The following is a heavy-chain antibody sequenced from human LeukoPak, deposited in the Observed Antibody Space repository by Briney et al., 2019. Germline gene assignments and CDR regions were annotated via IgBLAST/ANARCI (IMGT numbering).Heavy chain of an antibody. D-gene: IGHD6-19*01. Sequence: SETLSLTCTVSGGSISSSSYYWGWIRQPPGKGLEWIGSIYYSGSTYYNPSLKSRVTISVDTSKNQFSLKLSSVTAADTAVYYCARVAVAGTEANDYWGQGTLVTVSS. CDR1: GGSISSSSYY. CDR3: ARVAVAGTEANDY. CDR2: IYYSGST. J-gene: IGHJ4*02. V-gene: IGHV4-39*07.